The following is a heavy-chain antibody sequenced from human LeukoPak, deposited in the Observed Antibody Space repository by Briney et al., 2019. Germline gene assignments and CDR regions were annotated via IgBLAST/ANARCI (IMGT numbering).Heavy chain of an antibody. D-gene: IGHD6-19*01. CDR2: FDPEDGET. V-gene: IGHV1-24*01. CDR3: ARAGGGGWYYFDY. CDR1: GYTLTELS. J-gene: IGHJ4*02. Sequence: ASVKVSCKVSGYTLTELSMHWVRQAPGKGLEWMGGFDPEDGETIYAQKFQGRVTITADESTSTAYMELSSLRSEDTAVYYCARAGGGGWYYFDYWGQGTPVTVSS.